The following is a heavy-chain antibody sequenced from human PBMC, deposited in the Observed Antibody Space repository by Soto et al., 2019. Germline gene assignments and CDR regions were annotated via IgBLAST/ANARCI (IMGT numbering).Heavy chain of an antibody. Sequence: SVKVSCKASGGTFSSYAISWVRQAPGQGLEWMGGIIPIFGTANYAQKFQGRVTITADESTSTAYMELSSLRSEDTAVYYCARSGSGWYNFDYWGQGTLVTVSS. D-gene: IGHD6-19*01. J-gene: IGHJ4*02. CDR2: IIPIFGTA. V-gene: IGHV1-69*13. CDR1: GGTFSSYA. CDR3: ARSGSGWYNFDY.